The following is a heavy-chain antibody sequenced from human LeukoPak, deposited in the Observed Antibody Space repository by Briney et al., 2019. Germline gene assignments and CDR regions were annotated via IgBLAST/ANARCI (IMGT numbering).Heavy chain of an antibody. D-gene: IGHD2-15*01. CDR3: ARDDQYCSGGSCYLVHLDY. V-gene: IGHV3-11*04. CDR2: ISSSGSNI. J-gene: IGHJ4*02. CDR1: GFTFSDYY. Sequence: GGSLRLSCAASGFTFSDYYMSWIRQAPGKGLEWVSYISSSGSNIYYADSVKGRFTISRDNAKNSLYLQMNSLRAEDTAVYYCARDDQYCSGGSCYLVHLDYWGQGTLVTVSS.